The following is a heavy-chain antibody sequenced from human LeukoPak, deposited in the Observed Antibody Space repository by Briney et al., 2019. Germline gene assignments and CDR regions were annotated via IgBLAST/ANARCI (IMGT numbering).Heavy chain of an antibody. CDR2: INWNGGST. Sequence: GGSLRLSCAASGFTFDDYGMSWVRQAPGKGLEWVSGINWNGGSTGYADSVKGRFSISRDNAKNSLYLQMNSLRAEDTAVYYCAREVGGYSGYDQLFDYWGQGTLVTVSS. V-gene: IGHV3-20*04. CDR1: GFTFDDYG. D-gene: IGHD5-12*01. J-gene: IGHJ4*02. CDR3: AREVGGYSGYDQLFDY.